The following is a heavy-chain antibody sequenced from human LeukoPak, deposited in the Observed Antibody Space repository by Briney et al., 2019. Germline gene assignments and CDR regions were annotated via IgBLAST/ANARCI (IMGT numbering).Heavy chain of an antibody. Sequence: GGSVQGACKAPGYTFTSYDINWVGQASGQGLEWMGWMNPNSGNTGYAQKFQGRVSMTRNTSISTAYMELSSLRSEDTAVYYCARGHYDYVWGSYLPVYFDYWGQGTLVTVSS. CDR1: GYTFTSYD. V-gene: IGHV1-8*01. D-gene: IGHD3-16*02. J-gene: IGHJ4*02. CDR2: MNPNSGNT. CDR3: ARGHYDYVWGSYLPVYFDY.